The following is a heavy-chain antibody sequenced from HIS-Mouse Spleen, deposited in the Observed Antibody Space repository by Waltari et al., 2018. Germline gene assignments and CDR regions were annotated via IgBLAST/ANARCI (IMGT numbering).Heavy chain of an antibody. D-gene: IGHD6-13*01. CDR2: IYYSGST. CDR3: AREIPYSSSWYDWYFDL. CDR1: GGSIRISSYS. J-gene: IGHJ2*01. Sequence: QLQLQESGPGLVTPSETLSLTCPVPGGSIRISSYSWGWIRQPPGKGLEWIGSIYYSGSTYYNPSLKSRVTISVDTSKNQFSLKLSSVTAADTAVYYCAREIPYSSSWYDWYFDLWGRGTLVTVSS. V-gene: IGHV4-39*07.